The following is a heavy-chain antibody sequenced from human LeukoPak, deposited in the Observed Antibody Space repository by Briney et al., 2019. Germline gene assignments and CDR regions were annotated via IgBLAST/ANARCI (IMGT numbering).Heavy chain of an antibody. V-gene: IGHV4-59*01. CDR1: GGSISSYY. CDR3: ARDWRDGYNYDYYYYYMDV. Sequence: SETLSLTCTVSGGSISSYYRSWIRQPPGKGLEWIGYIYYSGSTNYNRSLKSRVTISVDTSKNQFSLKLSSVTAADTAVYYCARDWRDGYNYDYYYYYMDVWGKGTTVTVSS. J-gene: IGHJ6*03. D-gene: IGHD5-24*01. CDR2: IYYSGST.